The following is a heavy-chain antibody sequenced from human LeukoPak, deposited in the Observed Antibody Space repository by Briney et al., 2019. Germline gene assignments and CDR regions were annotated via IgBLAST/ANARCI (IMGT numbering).Heavy chain of an antibody. V-gene: IGHV3-33*01. CDR2: ISYDGSNK. D-gene: IGHD6-19*01. CDR3: AREWDTAVAGRMNAFDI. CDR1: KFTFSNYG. J-gene: IGHJ3*02. Sequence: PGMTVRLSCAASKFTFSNYGMHWVRQAPGKGLEWVAIISYDGSNKYYAASVKGRFTNSRDNSKNTLYLQMNSLRAEDTAVYYCAREWDTAVAGRMNAFDIWGQGTLVT.